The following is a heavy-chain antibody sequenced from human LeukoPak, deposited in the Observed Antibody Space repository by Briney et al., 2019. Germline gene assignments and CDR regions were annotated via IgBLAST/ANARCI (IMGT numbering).Heavy chain of an antibody. D-gene: IGHD2-15*01. J-gene: IGHJ5*02. Sequence: ASVKVFCKVSGYTLTELSMHWVRQAPGQGLEWMGGIIPIFGTANYAQKFQGRVTITADESTSTAYMELSSLRSEDTAVYYCARGRWCSGGSCYRNWFDPWGQGTLVTVSS. CDR2: IIPIFGTA. CDR3: ARGRWCSGGSCYRNWFDP. V-gene: IGHV1-69*13. CDR1: GYTLTELS.